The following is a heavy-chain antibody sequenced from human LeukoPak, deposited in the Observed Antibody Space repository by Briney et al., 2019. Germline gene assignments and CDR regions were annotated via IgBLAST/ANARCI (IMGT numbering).Heavy chain of an antibody. CDR2: IYHSGST. J-gene: IGHJ3*02. CDR1: GGSISSSNW. CDR3: ASIQSSFPGSFASDAFDI. D-gene: IGHD1-26*01. V-gene: IGHV4-4*02. Sequence: NPSGTLSLTCAVSGGSISSSNWWSWVRQPPGKGLEWIGEIYHSGSTNYNPSLKSRVTMSVDTSKNQFSLKLSSVTAADTAVYYCASIQSSFPGSFASDAFDIWGQGTMVTVSS.